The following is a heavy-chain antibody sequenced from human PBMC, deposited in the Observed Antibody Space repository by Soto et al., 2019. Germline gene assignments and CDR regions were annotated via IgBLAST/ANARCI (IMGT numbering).Heavy chain of an antibody. V-gene: IGHV3-73*01. CDR2: IRSKANSYAT. CDR1: GFTFSGSA. J-gene: IGHJ4*02. D-gene: IGHD4-17*01. Sequence: GGSLRLSCAASGFTFSGSAMHWVRQASGKGLEWVGRIRSKANSYATAYAAPVKGRFTISRDDSKNTAYLQMNSLKTEDTAVYYCTSLTVTNDYWGQGTLVTVSS. CDR3: TSLTVTNDY.